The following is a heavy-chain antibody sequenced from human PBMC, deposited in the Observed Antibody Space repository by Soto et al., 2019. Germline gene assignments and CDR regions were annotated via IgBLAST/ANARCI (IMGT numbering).Heavy chain of an antibody. CDR2: IYYSGST. J-gene: IGHJ4*02. CDR1: GGSISSYY. CDR3: ARQRGLQPYYFDY. D-gene: IGHD2-21*02. V-gene: IGHV4-59*08. Sequence: PSETLSLTCTVSGGSISSYYWSWIRQPPGKGLEWIGHIYYSGSTNYNPSLKSRVTISVDTSKNQFSLKLSSVTAADTAVYYCARQRGLQPYYFDYWGQGTLVTVSS.